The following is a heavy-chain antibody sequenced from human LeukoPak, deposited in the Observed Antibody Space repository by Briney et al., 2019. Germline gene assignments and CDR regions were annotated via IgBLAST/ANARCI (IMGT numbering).Heavy chain of an antibody. V-gene: IGHV4-34*01. CDR1: GGSFSGYY. J-gene: IGHJ4*02. D-gene: IGHD6-19*01. CDR2: INHSGST. CDR3: ARVVGGWYSY. Sequence: XXTLSLTCAVYGGSFSGYYWSWIRQPPGKGLEWIGEINHSGSTNYNPSLKSRVTISVDTSKNQFSLKLSSVTAADTAVYYCARVVGGWYSYWGQGTLVTVSS.